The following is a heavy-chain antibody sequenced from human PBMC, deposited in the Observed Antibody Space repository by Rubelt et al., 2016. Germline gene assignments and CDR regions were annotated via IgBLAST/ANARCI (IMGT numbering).Heavy chain of an antibody. CDR3: ARDHYKGPRWLVAY. V-gene: IGHV1-2*07. CDR1: GYTFTGYY. Sequence: QVQLVQSGAEVKKPGASVKVSCKASGYTFTGYYMHWVRQAPGQGLEWMGWINPNSGGTNHDHKLQGRDTLTRNTSISTAYMELSRLRSDDTAVYYCARDHYKGPRWLVAYWGQGALVTVSS. CDR2: INPNSGGT. J-gene: IGHJ4*02. D-gene: IGHD6-19*01.